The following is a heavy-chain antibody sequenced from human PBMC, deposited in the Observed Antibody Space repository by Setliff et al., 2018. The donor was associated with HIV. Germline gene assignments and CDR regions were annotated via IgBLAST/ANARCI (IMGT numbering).Heavy chain of an antibody. Sequence: SETLSLTCSVSGDSIRSHYWTWIRQPAGKGLEWIGHAYTTGTTNYSPSLKSRVTISLDTSKNQVSLKLSSVTAADTAVYYCTRGPRGIGPRPDWLDSWGQGTQVTVSS. CDR1: GDSIRSHY. CDR2: AYTTGTT. V-gene: IGHV4-4*07. D-gene: IGHD6-6*01. J-gene: IGHJ5*01. CDR3: TRGPRGIGPRPDWLDS.